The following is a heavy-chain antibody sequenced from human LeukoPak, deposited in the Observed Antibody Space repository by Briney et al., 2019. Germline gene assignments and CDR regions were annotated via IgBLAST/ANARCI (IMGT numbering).Heavy chain of an antibody. CDR3: ARDQLVRVSRMDV. CDR2: ISAYNGNT. J-gene: IGHJ6*02. D-gene: IGHD6-13*01. CDR1: GYTFTSYG. Sequence: ASVKGSCKASGYTFTSYGISWERQAPGQGLEWMGWISAYNGNTNYAQKLQGRVTMTTDTSTSTAYMELRSLRSDDTAVYYCARDQLVRVSRMDVWGQGTTVTVSS. V-gene: IGHV1-18*01.